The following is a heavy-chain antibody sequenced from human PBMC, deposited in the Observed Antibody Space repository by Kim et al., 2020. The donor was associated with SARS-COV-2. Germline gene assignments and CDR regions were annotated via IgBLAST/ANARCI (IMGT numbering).Heavy chain of an antibody. CDR3: AKDTGSRSFDY. D-gene: IGHD2-15*01. Sequence: YYADSVKDRFTISNDNSKNTRFHQMNSLRAEDTVIYYCAKDTGSRSFDYWGQGTLLTVSS. V-gene: IGHV3-23*01. J-gene: IGHJ4*02.